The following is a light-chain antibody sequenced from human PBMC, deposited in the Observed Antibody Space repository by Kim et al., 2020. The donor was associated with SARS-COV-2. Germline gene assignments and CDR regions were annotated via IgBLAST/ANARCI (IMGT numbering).Light chain of an antibody. Sequence: GQSLTISCTGSSTDVGAYDYVSWYQQFPGKAPKVIIYDVSKRPAGVPDRFIGFKSGNTAFLTISGLHVEDEAVYHCSSYTSKNTWLFGGGTKVTVL. V-gene: IGLV2-14*03. J-gene: IGLJ2*01. CDR3: SSYTSKNTWL. CDR2: DVS. CDR1: STDVGAYDY.